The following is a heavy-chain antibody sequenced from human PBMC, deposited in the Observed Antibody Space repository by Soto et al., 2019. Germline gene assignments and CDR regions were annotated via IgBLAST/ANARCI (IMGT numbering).Heavy chain of an antibody. J-gene: IGHJ5*02. CDR1: GGTFSSYT. Sequence: VQLVQSGAEVKKPGSSVKVSCKASGGTFSSYTISWVRQAPGQGLEWMGRIIPILGIANYAQKFQGRVTITADKTTSTAYMELSSLRSEDTAVYYCASNLYCGGDCYSFAWFDPWGQGTLVTVSS. CDR2: IIPILGIA. V-gene: IGHV1-69*02. CDR3: ASNLYCGGDCYSFAWFDP. D-gene: IGHD2-21*02.